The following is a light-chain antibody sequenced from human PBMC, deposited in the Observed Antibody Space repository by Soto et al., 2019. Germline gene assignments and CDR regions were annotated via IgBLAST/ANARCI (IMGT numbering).Light chain of an antibody. Sequence: DIQMTQSPSTLSASVGDRVTITCRASQNINTWLAWYQQKPGKAPYLLIYKASNLQSGVPSRFSGSASGTEFTLTISSLQPDDIATYDCQQYETSPLTYGGGTKVEI. CDR1: QNINTW. J-gene: IGKJ4*01. CDR2: KAS. V-gene: IGKV1-5*03. CDR3: QQYETSPLT.